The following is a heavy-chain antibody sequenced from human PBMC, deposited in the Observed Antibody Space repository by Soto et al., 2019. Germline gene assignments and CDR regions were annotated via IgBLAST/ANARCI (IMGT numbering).Heavy chain of an antibody. J-gene: IGHJ6*02. D-gene: IGHD1-7*01. CDR3: ATSLELPLGVDI. V-gene: IGHV1-24*01. CDR2: FDPEDGQT. CDR1: GYSLTELS. Sequence: ASVKVSCKVSGYSLTELSIHWVRQAPEKGLEWMGSFDPEDGQTINKQKFQDRVTMTRDTSSDTGYMELSNLRSEDTAIYYCATSLELPLGVDIWGQGTTVTVSS.